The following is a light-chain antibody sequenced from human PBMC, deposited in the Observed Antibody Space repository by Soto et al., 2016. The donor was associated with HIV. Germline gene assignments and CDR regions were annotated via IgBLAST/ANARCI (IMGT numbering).Light chain of an antibody. V-gene: IGKV1-6*01. CDR2: AAS. CDR1: QGIGND. J-gene: IGKJ1*01. Sequence: AIQMAQSPSSLSASVGDRLTITCRASQGIGNDLGWYQQKPGKAPKLLIYAASTLQSGVPSRFSGSGSDTDFTLSISSLQPEDFASYYCIQHYNYPWTFGQGTKVEI. CDR3: IQHYNYPWT.